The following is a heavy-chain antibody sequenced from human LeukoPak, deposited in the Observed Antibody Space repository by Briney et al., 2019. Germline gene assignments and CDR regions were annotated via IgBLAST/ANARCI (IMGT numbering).Heavy chain of an antibody. D-gene: IGHD2-2*01. CDR2: INPNSGGT. V-gene: IGHV1-2*02. CDR1: DYTLIDYD. Sequence: ASVKVSCKASDYTLIDYDISWVRQAPGQGLEWMGWINPNSGGTNYAQKFQGRVTMTRDTSISTAYMELSRLRSDDTAVYYCAREGSTSSTSYAVIDIWGQGTMVTVSS. J-gene: IGHJ3*02. CDR3: AREGSTSSTSYAVIDI.